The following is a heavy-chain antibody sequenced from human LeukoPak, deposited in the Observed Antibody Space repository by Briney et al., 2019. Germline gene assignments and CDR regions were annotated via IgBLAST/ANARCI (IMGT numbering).Heavy chain of an antibody. CDR1: GFTFSSYG. CDR2: ISWNSGSI. V-gene: IGHV3-9*01. CDR3: AKVSIEHYYDSSGYYYFDY. J-gene: IGHJ4*02. D-gene: IGHD3-22*01. Sequence: GGSLRLSCAASGFTFSSYGMHWVRQAPGKGLEWVSGISWNSGSIGYADSVKGRFTISRDNAKNSLHLQMNSLRPEDTALYYCAKVSIEHYYDSSGYYYFDYWGQGTLVTVSS.